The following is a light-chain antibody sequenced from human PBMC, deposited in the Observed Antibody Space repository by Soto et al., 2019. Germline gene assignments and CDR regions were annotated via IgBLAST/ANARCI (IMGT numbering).Light chain of an antibody. CDR3: QQYNNWWT. Sequence: EVVMTQSPATLSMSPGERATLSCRASQSVSSSLAWYQQKPGQAPRLLIYGASTRAPGIPDRFSGIGSETEFTLTISSLQAEDFAIYYCQQYNNWWTFGQGTKVEIK. V-gene: IGKV3-15*01. CDR1: QSVSSS. J-gene: IGKJ1*01. CDR2: GAS.